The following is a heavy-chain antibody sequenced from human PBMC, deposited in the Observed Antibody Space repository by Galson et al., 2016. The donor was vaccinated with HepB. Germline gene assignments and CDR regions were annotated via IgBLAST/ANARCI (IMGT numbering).Heavy chain of an antibody. CDR3: AKDSSPHTSGSAYYYYGLDV. D-gene: IGHD1-26*01. Sequence: SLRLSCAASGFTFSSYVINWVRQAPSEGLEWVSAIDGNAVSTYYADSVKGRFTVSRDNFKNTVYLQMNSLRAEDTAVYYCAKDSSPHTSGSAYYYYGLDVWGQGTTVTVSS. J-gene: IGHJ6*02. CDR1: GFTFSSYV. CDR2: IDGNAVST. V-gene: IGHV3-23*01.